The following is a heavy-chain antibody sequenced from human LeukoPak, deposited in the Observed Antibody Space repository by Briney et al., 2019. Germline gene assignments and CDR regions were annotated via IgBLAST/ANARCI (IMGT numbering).Heavy chain of an antibody. D-gene: IGHD6-19*01. Sequence: GGSLRLSCAASGFTFSSYAMHWVRQAPGKGLEWVAFIRYDGSNKYYADSVKGRFTISRDNSKNTLYLQMNSLRAEDTAVYYCAKDYSSGWDPDAFDIWGQGTMVTVSS. V-gene: IGHV3-30*02. CDR2: IRYDGSNK. CDR1: GFTFSSYA. CDR3: AKDYSSGWDPDAFDI. J-gene: IGHJ3*02.